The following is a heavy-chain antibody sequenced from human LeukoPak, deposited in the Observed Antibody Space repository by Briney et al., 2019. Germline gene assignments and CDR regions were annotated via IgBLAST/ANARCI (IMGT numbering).Heavy chain of an antibody. CDR3: ARAADILTGLLFDY. J-gene: IGHJ4*02. Sequence: SETLSLTCTVSGGSISSFYWSWLRQPPGKGLEWIGYIYYSGSTNYNPSLKSRVTISVDTSKNQFSLKLSSVTAADTAVYYCARAADILTGLLFDYWGQGTLVTVSS. V-gene: IGHV4-59*01. CDR1: GGSISSFY. D-gene: IGHD3-9*01. CDR2: IYYSGST.